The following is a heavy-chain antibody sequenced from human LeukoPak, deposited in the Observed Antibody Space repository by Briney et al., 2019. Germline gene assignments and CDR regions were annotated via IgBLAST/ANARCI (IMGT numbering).Heavy chain of an antibody. CDR1: GGSFSGYY. D-gene: IGHD5-18*01. V-gene: IGHV4-34*01. Sequence: SETLSLTCAVYGGSFSGYYWSWIRQPPGKGLEWIGEINHSGSTNYNPSLKSRVTISVDTSKNQFSLKLSSVTAADTAVYYCARGRGYSYGIDYWGQGALVTVSS. CDR3: ARGRGYSYGIDY. CDR2: INHSGST. J-gene: IGHJ4*02.